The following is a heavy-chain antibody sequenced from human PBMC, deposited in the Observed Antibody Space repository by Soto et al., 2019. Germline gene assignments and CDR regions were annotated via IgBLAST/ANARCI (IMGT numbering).Heavy chain of an antibody. V-gene: IGHV3-21*01. CDR2: ISSSSSYI. Sequence: KSGGSLRLSCAASGFTFSSYSMNWVRQAPGKGLEWVSSISSSSSYIYYADSVKGRFTISRDNAKNSLYLQMNSQRAEDTAVYYCASHPRDSSGYWYYFDYWGQGTLVTVSS. CDR3: ASHPRDSSGYWYYFDY. CDR1: GFTFSSYS. J-gene: IGHJ4*02. D-gene: IGHD3-22*01.